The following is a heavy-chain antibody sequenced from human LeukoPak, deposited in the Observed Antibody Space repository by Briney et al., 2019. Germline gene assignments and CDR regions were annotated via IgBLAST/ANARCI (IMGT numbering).Heavy chain of an antibody. CDR1: GFTLSSYG. Sequence: GGTLRLSCAASGFTLSSYGMSWVRQAPGKGLEWVSAISGSGGSTYHADSVKGRFTISRDNSKNTLYLQMNSLRAEDTAVYYCAKGEFRIVGATNYDYWGQGTLVTVSS. CDR2: ISGSGGST. D-gene: IGHD1-26*01. J-gene: IGHJ4*02. V-gene: IGHV3-23*01. CDR3: AKGEFRIVGATNYDY.